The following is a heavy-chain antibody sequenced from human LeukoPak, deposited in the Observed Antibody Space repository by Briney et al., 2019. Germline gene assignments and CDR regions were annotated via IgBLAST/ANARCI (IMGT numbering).Heavy chain of an antibody. CDR1: GGTFSSYA. J-gene: IGHJ1*01. Sequence: SVKVSCKASGGTFSSYAISWVRQAPGQGLEWMGGIIPILGIANYAQKFQGRVTITADKSTSTAYMELSSLRSEDTAVYYCARVAAAGKAEYFQHWGQGTLVTVSS. D-gene: IGHD6-13*01. CDR3: ARVAAAGKAEYFQH. V-gene: IGHV1-69*10. CDR2: IIPILGIA.